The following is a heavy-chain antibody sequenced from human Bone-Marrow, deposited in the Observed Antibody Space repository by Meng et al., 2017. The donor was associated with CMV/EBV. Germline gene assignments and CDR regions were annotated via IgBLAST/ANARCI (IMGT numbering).Heavy chain of an antibody. CDR1: GFTFSSYA. J-gene: IGHJ4*02. CDR3: ARYEGSSTSSTPYYFDY. D-gene: IGHD2-2*01. Sequence: GESLKISCAASGFTFSSYAMSWVRQAPGKGLEWVSSISSSSSYIYYADSVKGRFTISRDNAKNSLYLQMNSLRAEDTAVYYCARYEGSSTSSTPYYFDYWGQGTLVTVSS. V-gene: IGHV3-21*01. CDR2: ISSSSSYI.